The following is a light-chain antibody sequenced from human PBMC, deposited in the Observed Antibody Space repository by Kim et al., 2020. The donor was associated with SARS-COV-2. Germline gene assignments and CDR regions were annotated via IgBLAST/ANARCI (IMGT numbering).Light chain of an antibody. CDR1: SNHVGGYNY. J-gene: IGLJ2*01. Sequence: PGQSFTISCTGTSNHVGGYNYVSWYQQHPGKAPKRMIYDVSNRPSGVPDRFTGSKSGNTASLTISGLQPEDEADYYCCSYAGSYTVFGGGTQLTVL. CDR2: DVS. V-gene: IGLV2-11*03. CDR3: CSYAGSYTV.